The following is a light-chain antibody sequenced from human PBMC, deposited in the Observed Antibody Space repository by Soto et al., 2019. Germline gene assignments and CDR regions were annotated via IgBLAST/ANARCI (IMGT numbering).Light chain of an antibody. CDR2: DAS. V-gene: IGKV1-33*01. Sequence: DIQMTQSPSSLSASVGDRVTITCQASQDISKYLNWYQQKPGKAPKLLIYDASNLETGVPSRFSGSGSGTDFTFTISSLQPEDIATYFCQQYSDLPFTFGGGAEVEIK. CDR1: QDISKY. J-gene: IGKJ4*01. CDR3: QQYSDLPFT.